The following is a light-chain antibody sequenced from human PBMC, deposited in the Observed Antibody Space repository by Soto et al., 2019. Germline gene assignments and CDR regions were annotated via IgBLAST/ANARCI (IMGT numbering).Light chain of an antibody. Sequence: NQMTQSPSSLFAKVGDRVTITCQATQDINIYLNWYQQKPGKAPNLLIYDASNLEIGVPSRFSGSGSGAHFTFTISSLQTEDIGTYYCQQYDILPITFGRGTRLEIK. CDR1: QDINIY. J-gene: IGKJ5*01. CDR3: QQYDILPIT. CDR2: DAS. V-gene: IGKV1-33*01.